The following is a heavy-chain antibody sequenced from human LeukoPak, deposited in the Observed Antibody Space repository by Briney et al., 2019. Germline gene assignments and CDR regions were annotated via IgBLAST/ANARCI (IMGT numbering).Heavy chain of an antibody. J-gene: IGHJ4*02. CDR3: AGSDSSGYLDY. V-gene: IGHV5-51*01. D-gene: IGHD3-22*01. CDR2: IYPGDSDT. CDR1: VFSFTNYW. Sequence: GESLKISCQASVFSFTNYWIAWVRQTPEKGLEWMGIIYPGDSDTRYNPSFQGQVTISADKSIKTAYLQWSSLKASDTAMYYCAGSDSSGYLDYWGQGTLVTVSS.